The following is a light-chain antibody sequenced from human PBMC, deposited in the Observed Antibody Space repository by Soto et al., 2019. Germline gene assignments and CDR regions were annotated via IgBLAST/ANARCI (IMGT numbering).Light chain of an antibody. V-gene: IGKV3-11*01. CDR2: DAF. Sequence: EVVLTQSPATLSLSPGERATLSCRASRGVNNFVAWYQQKPGQAPRLLIFDAFKRATGIPDRFSGSGSGTDFTLTISSLEPEDGAVYYCHQRSNWYTFGQGTKLEIK. CDR3: HQRSNWYT. J-gene: IGKJ2*01. CDR1: RGVNNF.